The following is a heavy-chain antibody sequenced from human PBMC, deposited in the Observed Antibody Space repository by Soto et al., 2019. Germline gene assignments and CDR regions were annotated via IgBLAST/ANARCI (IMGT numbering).Heavy chain of an antibody. J-gene: IGHJ4*02. V-gene: IGHV4-39*01. CDR1: GGCMSSSSYY. CDR2: IYYSGST. CDR3: ARQLFTIFSEGYFHY. Sequence: SETLSLTWTVSGGCMSSSSYYWGWIRQPPGKGLEWIGSIYYSGSTYYNPSLKSRVTISVDTSKNQFSLKLSSVTAADTAVYYCARQLFTIFSEGYFHYWGQGTLVTVS. D-gene: IGHD3-9*01.